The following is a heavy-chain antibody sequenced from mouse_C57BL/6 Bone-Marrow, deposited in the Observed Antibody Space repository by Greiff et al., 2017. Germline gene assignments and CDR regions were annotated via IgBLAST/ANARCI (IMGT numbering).Heavy chain of an antibody. CDR2: IYPRDGST. V-gene: IGHV1-78*01. Sequence: QVQLQQSDAELVKPGASVKISCKVSGYTFTDHTIHWMEQRPEQGLEWIGYIYPRDGSTKYNEKFKGKATLTADKSSRTAYMQLNSLTSEDSAVYFCARGGMVTTSRSYFDYWGQGTTLTVSS. CDR3: ARGGMVTTSRSYFDY. J-gene: IGHJ2*01. CDR1: GYTFTDHT. D-gene: IGHD2-3*01.